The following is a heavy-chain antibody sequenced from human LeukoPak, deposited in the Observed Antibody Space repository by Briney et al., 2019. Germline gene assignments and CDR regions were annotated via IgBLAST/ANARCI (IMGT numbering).Heavy chain of an antibody. V-gene: IGHV3-7*04. D-gene: IGHD4-17*01. CDR1: GFTLSSYA. Sequence: GGSLRLSCAASGFTLSSYAMSWVRQAPGKGLEWVANIKQDGTQEYYVDSVKGRFTVSRDNAKNSLYLQMNSLRAEDTAVYYCAGGTTVTPDYYYYYMDVWGKGTPVTVSS. J-gene: IGHJ6*03. CDR3: AGGTTVTPDYYYYYMDV. CDR2: IKQDGTQE.